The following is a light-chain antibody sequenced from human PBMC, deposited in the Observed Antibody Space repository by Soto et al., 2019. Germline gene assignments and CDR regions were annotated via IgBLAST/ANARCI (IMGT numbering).Light chain of an antibody. CDR1: QSVSSY. V-gene: IGKV3-11*01. Sequence: EIVLTQSPATLSLSPGDRASLSCRASQSVSSYLAWYQQKPGQAPRLLIYDASNRASGIPARFSGSGSGTDFTLTISSLELEDFAIYYCQQRSNGLTYGGGAKVEVK. CDR3: QQRSNGLT. CDR2: DAS. J-gene: IGKJ4*01.